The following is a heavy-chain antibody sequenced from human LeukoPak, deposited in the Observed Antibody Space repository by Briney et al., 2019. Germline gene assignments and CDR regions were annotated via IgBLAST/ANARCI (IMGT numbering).Heavy chain of an antibody. V-gene: IGHV4-59*01. Sequence: KPSETLSLIYTVWSHSISSYYWSWVRQPPGKGLEGSGYNYYRGSTNLNPSLKGRVNISADTSKTQFSLKLSSVTAADTAVYYCARVLLGYCSGGSFLELYYFDYWGQGTLVTVSS. CDR1: SHSISSYY. J-gene: IGHJ4*02. CDR2: NYYRGST. D-gene: IGHD2-15*01. CDR3: ARVLLGYCSGGSFLELYYFDY.